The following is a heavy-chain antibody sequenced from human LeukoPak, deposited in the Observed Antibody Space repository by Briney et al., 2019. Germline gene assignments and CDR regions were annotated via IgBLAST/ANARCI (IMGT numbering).Heavy chain of an antibody. CDR1: GYTFTGYY. CDR2: INPNSGGT. J-gene: IGHJ4*02. CDR3: ARELYSSSWNGYSY. Sequence: GASVKVSCKASGYTFTGYYMHWVRQAPGQGLEWMGRINPNSGGTNYAQKFQGRVTMTRDTSISTAYMELSRLRSDDTAVYYCARELYSSSWNGYSYWGQGTLVTVSS. D-gene: IGHD6-13*01. V-gene: IGHV1-2*06.